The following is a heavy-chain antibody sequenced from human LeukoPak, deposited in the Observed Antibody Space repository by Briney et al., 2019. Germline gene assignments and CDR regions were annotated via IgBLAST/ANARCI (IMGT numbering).Heavy chain of an antibody. CDR1: GFTFDDYS. D-gene: IGHD3-10*01. J-gene: IGHJ6*02. Sequence: PGGSLRLSCAASGFTFDDYSMHWVRQAPGKGLEWVSLISWDGGTTYYADSVEGRFTISRDNSKNSLYLQMNSLRTEDTALYYCAKVWGSGTVFYYGMDVWGQGTTVTVSS. CDR2: ISWDGGTT. V-gene: IGHV3-43*01. CDR3: AKVWGSGTVFYYGMDV.